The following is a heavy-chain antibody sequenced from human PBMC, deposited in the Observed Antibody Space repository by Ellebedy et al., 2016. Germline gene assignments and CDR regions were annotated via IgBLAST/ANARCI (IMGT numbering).Heavy chain of an antibody. J-gene: IGHJ4*02. D-gene: IGHD4-17*01. CDR1: GYTFTGYY. V-gene: IGHV1-18*04. CDR3: ARIVDYGDDHFDY. CDR2: ISAYNGNT. Sequence: ASVKVSXKASGYTFTGYYMHWVRQAPGQGLEWMGWISAYNGNTNYAQKLQGRVTMTTDTSTSTAYMELRSLRSDDTAVYYCARIVDYGDDHFDYWGQGTLVTVSS.